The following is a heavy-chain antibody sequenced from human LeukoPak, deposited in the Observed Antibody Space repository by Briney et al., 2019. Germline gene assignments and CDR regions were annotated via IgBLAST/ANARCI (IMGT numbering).Heavy chain of an antibody. Sequence: HPGGSLRLSCAASGFTFSSYSMNWVRQAPGKGLEWVSYISSSSSTIYYADSVKGRFTVSRDNAKNSLYLQMNSLRAEDTAVYYCARAPYSSGWYVNWFDPWGQGTLVTVSS. D-gene: IGHD6-19*01. CDR1: GFTFSSYS. V-gene: IGHV3-48*04. CDR3: ARAPYSSGWYVNWFDP. J-gene: IGHJ5*02. CDR2: ISSSSSTI.